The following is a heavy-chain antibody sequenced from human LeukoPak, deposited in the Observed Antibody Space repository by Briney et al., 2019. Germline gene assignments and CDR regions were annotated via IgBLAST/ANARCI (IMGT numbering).Heavy chain of an antibody. CDR1: GFTFSSYW. CDR2: IKQDGSEK. CDR3: ARMGSSSSAY. J-gene: IGHJ4*02. D-gene: IGHD6-6*01. Sequence: GGSLRLSCAASGFTFSSYWMSWVRQAPGKGLEWVANIKQDGSEKNYVDSVKGRFTISRDNAKKSLYLQMNSLRAEDSAVCYCARMGSSSSAYWGQGTLVTVSS. V-gene: IGHV3-7*01.